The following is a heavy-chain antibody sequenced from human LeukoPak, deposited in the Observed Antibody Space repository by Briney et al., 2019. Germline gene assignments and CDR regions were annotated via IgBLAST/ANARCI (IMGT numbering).Heavy chain of an antibody. V-gene: IGHV3-23*01. CDR1: GFTISSYA. CDR3: AKDRNYYDSSGYYDFDY. CDR2: ISGSGGST. D-gene: IGHD3-22*01. J-gene: IGHJ4*02. Sequence: GGSLRLSCAASGFTISSYAMSWVRQAPGKGLEWVSAISGSGGSTYYADSVKGRFTISRDNSKNTLYLQMNSLRAEDTAVYYCAKDRNYYDSSGYYDFDYWGQGTLVTVSS.